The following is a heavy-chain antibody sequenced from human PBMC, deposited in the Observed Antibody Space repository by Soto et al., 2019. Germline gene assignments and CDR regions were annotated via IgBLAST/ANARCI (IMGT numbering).Heavy chain of an antibody. CDR3: ARGTYSDY. J-gene: IGHJ4*02. V-gene: IGHV1-18*01. CDR1: GYTLTTYG. Sequence: QVQLVQSGAEVKKPGASVKVACKASGYTLTTYGVSWVRQAPGQGLEWVGWIRAYTDHTNYAQKLQGRVTMTTDTSTSTAYMELRSLRSDDTAVDYCARGTYSDYWGQGTLVTVSS. CDR2: IRAYTDHT. D-gene: IGHD1-1*01.